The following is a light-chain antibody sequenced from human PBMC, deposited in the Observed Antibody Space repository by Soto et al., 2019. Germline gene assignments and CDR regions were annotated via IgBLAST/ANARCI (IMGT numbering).Light chain of an antibody. CDR3: QQRARWPRT. Sequence: EIVLTQSPATLSLFPGERATLSCRASQNVGSYLAWYQQKPGQAPRLLIYDGSHRAPSIPARFSGSESETDFTLTISILEPEDFAVYHCQQRARWPRTFGQGTKLEIK. CDR1: QNVGSY. V-gene: IGKV3-11*01. CDR2: DGS. J-gene: IGKJ2*01.